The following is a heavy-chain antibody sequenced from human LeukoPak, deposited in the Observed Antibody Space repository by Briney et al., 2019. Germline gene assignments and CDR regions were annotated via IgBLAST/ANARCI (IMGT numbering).Heavy chain of an antibody. CDR3: ASGGVTDAFDI. Sequence: SETLSLTCTVSGGSISGYYWSWIRQPPGKGLEWIGYIYYSGSSNYNPSLKSRVTISVDTSKNQFSLKLSSVTAADTAVYYCASGGVTDAFDIWGQGTMVTVSS. CDR2: IYYSGSS. D-gene: IGHD2-21*02. J-gene: IGHJ3*02. V-gene: IGHV4-59*01. CDR1: GGSISGYY.